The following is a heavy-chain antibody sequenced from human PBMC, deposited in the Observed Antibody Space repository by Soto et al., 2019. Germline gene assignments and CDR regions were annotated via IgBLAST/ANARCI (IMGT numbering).Heavy chain of an antibody. Sequence: VQLQESGPRLVKSSGTLSLTCTVSGASMTTTHWWSWVRQSPGKGLEYIGEMYHSGTTNYNPSLKNRVTISIDESKNQFSLKLSSVTAADTAVYYCARDCDGGSCRFDSWGQGILVTVSS. D-gene: IGHD2-15*01. CDR3: ARDCDGGSCRFDS. CDR2: MYHSGTT. J-gene: IGHJ4*02. V-gene: IGHV4-4*02. CDR1: GASMTTTHW.